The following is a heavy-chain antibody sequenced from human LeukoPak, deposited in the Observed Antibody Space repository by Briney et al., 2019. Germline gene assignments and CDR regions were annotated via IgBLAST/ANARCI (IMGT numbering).Heavy chain of an antibody. CDR3: ARGLTGTTINDAFDI. CDR1: GYTFTSYG. CDR2: ISAYNGNT. V-gene: IGHV1-18*01. J-gene: IGHJ3*02. D-gene: IGHD1-7*01. Sequence: ASVKVSCKASGYTFTSYGISWVRQAPGQGLEWMGWISAYNGNTNYAQKLQGRVTMTTDTPTSTAYMELRSLRSDDTAVYYCARGLTGTTINDAFDIWGQGTMVTVSS.